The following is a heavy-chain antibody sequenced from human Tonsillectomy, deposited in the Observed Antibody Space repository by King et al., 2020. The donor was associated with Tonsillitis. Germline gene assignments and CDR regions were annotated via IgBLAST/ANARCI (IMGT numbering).Heavy chain of an antibody. D-gene: IGHD2-15*01. CDR1: GYTFTSYD. J-gene: IGHJ6*02. CDR2: MNPNNGNT. Sequence: QLVQSGAEVKKPGASVKVSCKASGYTFTSYDINWVRQATGQGLEWMGWMNPNNGNTGYVKKFQGRVTMTRNTSITTAYMELSSLSSEDTAVYYCVRGARWQLLPVSWGQGTTVTVSS. CDR3: VRGARWQLLPVS. V-gene: IGHV1-8*01.